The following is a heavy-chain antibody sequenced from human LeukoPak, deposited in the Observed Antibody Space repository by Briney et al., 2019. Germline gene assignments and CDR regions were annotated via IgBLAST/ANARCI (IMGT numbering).Heavy chain of an antibody. D-gene: IGHD2-21*02. J-gene: IGHJ4*02. Sequence: QPGASLRLPCAASGFTLSSYAMSWVRQAPGKGLEWVSAISGSGGSTYYADSVKGRFTISRDNSKNTLYLQMNSLRAEDTAVYYCATTGRVTAIPACDYWGQGTLVTVSS. V-gene: IGHV3-23*01. CDR2: ISGSGGST. CDR1: GFTLSSYA. CDR3: ATTGRVTAIPACDY.